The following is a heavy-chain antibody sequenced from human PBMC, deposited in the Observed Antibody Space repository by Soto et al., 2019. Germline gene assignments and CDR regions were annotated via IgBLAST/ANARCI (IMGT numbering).Heavy chain of an antibody. CDR1: GFTFSNYA. D-gene: IGHD4-17*01. Sequence: EVQLLESGGGLVQPGGSLRLYCAASGFTFSNYAMNWVRQAPGKGLAWVSTISGSGGGTYYADSVKGRFTISSDNSKNTLYLQMNSLRADDTAVYYCAKVGWDTMTTVTRGYFQHGVQGTLVTVSS. V-gene: IGHV3-23*01. CDR2: ISGSGGGT. CDR3: AKVGWDTMTTVTRGYFQH. J-gene: IGHJ1*01.